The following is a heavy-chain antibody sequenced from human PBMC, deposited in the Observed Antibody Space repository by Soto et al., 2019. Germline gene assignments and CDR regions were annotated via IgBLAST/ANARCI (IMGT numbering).Heavy chain of an antibody. CDR2: TYCRSEWYN. CDR3: ARSIAVAKTNWLGP. CDR1: GDSVSSNSAA. Sequence: SQTLSLTCAISGDSVSSNSAAWNWIRQSPSRGLEWLGRTYCRSEWYNDSAVSVRSRITINPDTSKNQFSLQLNSVTPVHAATKCCARSIAVAKTNWLGPWGQKSPGTASS. D-gene: IGHD2-15*01. V-gene: IGHV6-1*01. J-gene: IGHJ5*02.